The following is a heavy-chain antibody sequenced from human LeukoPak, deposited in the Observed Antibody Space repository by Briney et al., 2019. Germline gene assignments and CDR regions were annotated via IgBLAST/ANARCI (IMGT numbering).Heavy chain of an antibody. D-gene: IGHD3-10*01. Sequence: ASVKVSCKASGYTFTSYGISWVRQAPGQGLEWMGRISAYNGNTNYAQKLQGRVTMTTDTSTSTAYMELRSLRSDDTAVYYCARDHDMVRGVIIRYNWFDPWGQGTLVTVSS. CDR2: ISAYNGNT. CDR3: ARDHDMVRGVIIRYNWFDP. CDR1: GYTFTSYG. V-gene: IGHV1-18*04. J-gene: IGHJ5*02.